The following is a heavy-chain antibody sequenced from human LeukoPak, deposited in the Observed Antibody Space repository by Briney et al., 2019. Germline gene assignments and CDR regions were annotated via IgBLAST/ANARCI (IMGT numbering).Heavy chain of an antibody. J-gene: IGHJ6*03. D-gene: IGHD2-2*01. V-gene: IGHV4-59*01. Sequence: KSSETLSLTCSVSVASISSNYWTWIPQPPGQGVKCIGDIYYSMTTNYNPSLKSQVTLSLDQSKKQFSLNLISVSAAAPAVYFCALAHCSRTNCYDLDYFYHYMDVWGKGTTVTVSS. CDR2: IYYSMTT. CDR3: ALAHCSRTNCYDLDYFYHYMDV. CDR1: VASISSNY.